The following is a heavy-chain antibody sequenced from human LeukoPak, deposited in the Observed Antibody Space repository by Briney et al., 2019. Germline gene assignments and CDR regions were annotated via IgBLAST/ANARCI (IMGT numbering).Heavy chain of an antibody. CDR2: GYYSGST. Sequence: SETLSLTCTVSGGSISSYYWSWIRQPPGKGLEWIGYGYYSGSTDYIPSLKSRVTISVDTSKNQFSLKLTSVTAADTAVYFCARHTGIRSAFDFWGQGTMVTVSS. J-gene: IGHJ3*01. CDR1: GGSISSYY. CDR3: ARHTGIRSAFDF. V-gene: IGHV4-59*01. D-gene: IGHD7-27*01.